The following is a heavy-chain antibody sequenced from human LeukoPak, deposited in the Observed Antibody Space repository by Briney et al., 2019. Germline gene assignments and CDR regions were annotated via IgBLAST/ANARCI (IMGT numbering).Heavy chain of an antibody. V-gene: IGHV4-59*08. CDR1: GGSISGYY. CDR2: IYYSGST. Sequence: SQTLSLTCTVSGGSISGYYWRWIPQPPGKGLEWIGNIYYSGSTNYNPSLKSRVTISVDTSKNQFSLKLSSVTAADTAVYYCANYHDYSNFQGAYYLDYWGQGTLATVSS. J-gene: IGHJ4*02. D-gene: IGHD4-11*01. CDR3: ANYHDYSNFQGAYYLDY.